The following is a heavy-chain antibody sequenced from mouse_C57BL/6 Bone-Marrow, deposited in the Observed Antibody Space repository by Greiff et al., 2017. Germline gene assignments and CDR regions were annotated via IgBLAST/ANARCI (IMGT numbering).Heavy chain of an antibody. D-gene: IGHD2-4*01. CDR1: GYTFTTYP. V-gene: IGHV1-47*01. Sequence: VQLQQSGTELVKPGASVKMSCKASGYTFTTYPIEWMKQNHGKSLEWIGNFHPYNDDTKYNEKFKGKATLTVEKSSSTVYLELSRLTSDDSAVYYCAIYDYDEGYFDYWGQGTTLTVSS. J-gene: IGHJ2*01. CDR3: AIYDYDEGYFDY. CDR2: FHPYNDDT.